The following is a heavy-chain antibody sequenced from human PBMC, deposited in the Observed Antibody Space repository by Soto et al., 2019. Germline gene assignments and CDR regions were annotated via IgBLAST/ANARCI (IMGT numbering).Heavy chain of an antibody. V-gene: IGHV3-9*01. CDR3: AKDRSPGIAVAGITDY. CDR1: GFAFDDYA. D-gene: IGHD6-19*01. Sequence: PGGSLRLSSAASGFAFDDYAMHWDQQAPGKGLEWVSGISWNSGSIGYADSVKGRFTISRDNAKNSLYLQMNSLRAEDTALYYCAKDRSPGIAVAGITDYWGQGTLVTVSS. J-gene: IGHJ4*02. CDR2: ISWNSGSI.